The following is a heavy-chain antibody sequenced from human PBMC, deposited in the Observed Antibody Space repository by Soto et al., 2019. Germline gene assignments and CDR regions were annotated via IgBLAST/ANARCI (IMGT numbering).Heavy chain of an antibody. J-gene: IGHJ5*02. Sequence: AVKLSCKASGGTFSSYAISWVRQAPGQGLEWMGGIIPIFGTANYAQKFQGRVTITADESTSTAYMELSSLRSEDTAVYYCAREVTGPYAGGPRFDPWGQGTLVTV. CDR2: IIPIFGTA. D-gene: IGHD1-20*01. CDR1: GGTFSSYA. V-gene: IGHV1-69*13. CDR3: AREVTGPYAGGPRFDP.